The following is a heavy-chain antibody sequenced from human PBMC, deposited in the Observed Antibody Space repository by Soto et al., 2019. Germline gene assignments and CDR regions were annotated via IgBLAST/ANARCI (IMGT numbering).Heavy chain of an antibody. J-gene: IGHJ5*02. CDR3: ARGPYSRSWYQVNWFDP. V-gene: IGHV1-8*01. Sequence: GASVKVSCKASGYTFTSYDINWVRQATGQGLEWMGWMNPNSGNTGYAQKFQGRVTMTRNTSISTAYMELSSLRSEDTAVYYCARGPYSRSWYQVNWFDPWGQGTLVTVSS. CDR2: MNPNSGNT. CDR1: GYTFTSYD. D-gene: IGHD6-13*01.